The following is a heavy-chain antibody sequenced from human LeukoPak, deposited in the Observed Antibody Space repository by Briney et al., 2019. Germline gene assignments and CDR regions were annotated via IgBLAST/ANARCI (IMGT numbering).Heavy chain of an antibody. V-gene: IGHV3-23*01. CDR2: TSGSGDTT. Sequence: GGSLRLSCAASRFTFSSYTMSWVRQAPGKGLEWVSATSGSGDTTYYADSVKGRFTISRDTSKNTLYLQMNILRVEDTAVYFCAREQWFDPWGQGTLVIVSS. CDR1: RFTFSSYT. J-gene: IGHJ5*02. CDR3: AREQWFDP. D-gene: IGHD1/OR15-1a*01.